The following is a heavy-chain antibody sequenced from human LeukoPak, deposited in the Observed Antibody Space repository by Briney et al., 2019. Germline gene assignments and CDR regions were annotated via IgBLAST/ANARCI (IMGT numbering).Heavy chain of an antibody. Sequence: PGESLRLSCAASGFTFTNYWMHWFGHTPGKGLVWVSRLNRDGSTATYAESVKGRFTISRDNARNTVYLQMNSLRAEDTAVYYCAREQYFDNSFDYWGQGTLVTVSS. CDR1: GFTFTNYW. J-gene: IGHJ4*02. CDR2: LNRDGSTA. V-gene: IGHV3-74*01. D-gene: IGHD3-22*01. CDR3: AREQYFDNSFDY.